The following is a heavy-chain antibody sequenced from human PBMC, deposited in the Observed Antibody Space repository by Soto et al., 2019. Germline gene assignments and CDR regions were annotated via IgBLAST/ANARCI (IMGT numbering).Heavy chain of an antibody. CDR1: GYTFTSYD. V-gene: IGHV1-8*01. CDR3: AKVGEAAAGGFDS. J-gene: IGHJ4*02. CDR2: MHPNTGNT. D-gene: IGHD6-13*01. Sequence: QVQLVQSGAEVKKPGASVKVSCKASGYTFTSYDINWVRQATGQGLEWMGWMHPNTGNTGYAQKFQGRVTMTRDTCISSAYMELTSLRAEDTAVYYCAKVGEAAAGGFDSWGQGTLVTVSS.